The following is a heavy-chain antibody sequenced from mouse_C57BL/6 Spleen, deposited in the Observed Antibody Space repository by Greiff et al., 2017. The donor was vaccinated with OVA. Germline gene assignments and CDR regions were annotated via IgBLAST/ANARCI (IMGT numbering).Heavy chain of an antibody. D-gene: IGHD2-3*01. J-gene: IGHJ4*01. CDR2: IDPNSGGT. CDR3: ASGRWLLPHYYAMDY. V-gene: IGHV1-72*01. CDR1: GYTFTSYW. Sequence: QVQLQQPGAELVKPGASVKLSCKASGYTFTSYWMHWVKQRPGRGLEWIGRIDPNSGGTRYKEKFKSKATLTVDKPSSTAYMQLSSLTSEDSAVYYCASGRWLLPHYYAMDYWGQGTSVTVSS.